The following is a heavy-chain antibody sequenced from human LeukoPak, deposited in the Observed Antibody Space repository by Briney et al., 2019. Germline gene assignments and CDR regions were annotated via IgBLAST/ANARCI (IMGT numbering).Heavy chain of an antibody. V-gene: IGHV3-23*01. D-gene: IGHD2-21*01. Sequence: PGGSLRLSCEVSGFTVSRHFMSWVRQAPGKGLEWVSAISGSGGSTYYADSVKGRFTISRDNSKNTLYLQMNSLRAEDTAVYYCAKEDSPGDGYWGQGTLVTVSS. CDR3: AKEDSPGDGY. J-gene: IGHJ4*02. CDR1: GFTVSRHF. CDR2: ISGSGGST.